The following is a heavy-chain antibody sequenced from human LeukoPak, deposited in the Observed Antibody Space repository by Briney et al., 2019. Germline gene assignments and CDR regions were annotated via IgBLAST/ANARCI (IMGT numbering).Heavy chain of an antibody. CDR1: GYSFTSYW. Sequence: ESLKISCKGSGYSFTSYWIGWVRQMPGKGLEWMGIIYPGDSDTRYSPSFQGQVTISADKSISTAYLQWSSLKASDTAMYYCARRGYYYGSGSYIHFDYWGQGTLVTVSS. CDR2: IYPGDSDT. D-gene: IGHD3-10*01. V-gene: IGHV5-51*01. CDR3: ARRGYYYGSGSYIHFDY. J-gene: IGHJ4*02.